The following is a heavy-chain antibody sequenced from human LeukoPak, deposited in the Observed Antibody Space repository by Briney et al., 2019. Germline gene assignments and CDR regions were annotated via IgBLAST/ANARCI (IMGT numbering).Heavy chain of an antibody. D-gene: IGHD3-3*01. V-gene: IGHV1-69*13. CDR2: IIPIFGTA. CDR3: ARDFWSGYSFDY. CDR1: GGTFSSYA. Sequence: SVKVSCKASGGTFSSYAISWVRQAPGQGLEWMGGIIPIFGTANYAQKFQGRVTITADESTSTAYMELSRLRSEDTAVYYCARDFWSGYSFDYWGQGTLVTVSS. J-gene: IGHJ4*02.